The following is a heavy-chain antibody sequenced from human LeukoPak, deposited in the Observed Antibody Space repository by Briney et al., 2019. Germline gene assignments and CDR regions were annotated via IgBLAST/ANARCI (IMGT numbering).Heavy chain of an antibody. J-gene: IGHJ5*01. CDR3: AREYTDLNGKSGDS. V-gene: IGHV3-48*01. D-gene: IGHD2-2*02. CDR1: GFTFSSYS. CDR2: ISSSGSTI. Sequence: PGGSLRLSCAASGFTFSSYSMNWVRQAPGKGLEWVSYISSSGSTIHYADSVKGRFTISRDNGKNSLFLYMGSLRTEDTAVYYCAREYTDLNGKSGDSWGQGTLVTVSS.